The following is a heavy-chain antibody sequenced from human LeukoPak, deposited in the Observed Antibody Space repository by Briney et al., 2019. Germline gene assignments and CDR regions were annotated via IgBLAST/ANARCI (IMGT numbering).Heavy chain of an antibody. D-gene: IGHD2-15*01. J-gene: IGHJ4*01. Sequence: GGSLRLSCAASGFTFSDYSFNWVRQAPGKGLEWVSSISSSSSYKYYADSLKGRLTISRDNAKNSQYLQVNSLRAEDTAVYYCARINDIDNSYHLDFWGHGTLVTVPS. CDR3: ARINDIDNSYHLDF. V-gene: IGHV3-21*01. CDR1: GFTFSDYS. CDR2: ISSSSSYK.